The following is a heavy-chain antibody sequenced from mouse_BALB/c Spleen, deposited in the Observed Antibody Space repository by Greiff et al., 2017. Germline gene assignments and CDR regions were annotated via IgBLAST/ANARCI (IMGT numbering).Heavy chain of an antibody. Sequence: EVQLQQSGPELVKPGASVKMSCKASGYTFTSYVMHWVKQKPGQGLEWIGYINPYNDGTKYNEKFKGKATLTSDKSSSTAYMELSSLTSEDSAVYYCARPFYSITTFPWFAYWGQGTLVTVST. CDR3: ARPFYSITTFPWFAY. V-gene: IGHV1-14*01. CDR2: INPYNDGT. CDR1: GYTFTSYV. D-gene: IGHD2-4*01. J-gene: IGHJ3*01.